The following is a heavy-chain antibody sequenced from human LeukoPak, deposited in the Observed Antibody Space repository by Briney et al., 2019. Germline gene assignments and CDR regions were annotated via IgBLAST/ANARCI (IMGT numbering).Heavy chain of an antibody. Sequence: GASVKVSCKASGYTFTSYGISWVRQAPGQGLEWMGWISAYNGNTNYAQKFQGRVTITADKSTSTAYMELSSLRSEDTAVYYCASALVDTAMSDFDYWGQGTLVTVSS. J-gene: IGHJ4*02. CDR3: ASALVDTAMSDFDY. D-gene: IGHD5-18*01. CDR2: ISAYNGNT. V-gene: IGHV1-18*01. CDR1: GYTFTSYG.